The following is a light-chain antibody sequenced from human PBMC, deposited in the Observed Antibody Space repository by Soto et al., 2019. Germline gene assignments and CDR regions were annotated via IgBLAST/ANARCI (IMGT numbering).Light chain of an antibody. CDR2: DAS. J-gene: IGKJ2*01. CDR3: QQYGSSSYT. V-gene: IGKV3-20*01. Sequence: EIVLTQSPGTLSLSPGERATLSCRASQSVSSSYLGWYQQKPGQAPRLLIYDASSRATGIPDRFSGSGSGTDFTLTIGRLEPEDFAVYYCQQYGSSSYTFGQGTKVEIK. CDR1: QSVSSSY.